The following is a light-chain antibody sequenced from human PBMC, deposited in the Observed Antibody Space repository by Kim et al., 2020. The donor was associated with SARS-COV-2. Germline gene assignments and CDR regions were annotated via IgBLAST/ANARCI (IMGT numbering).Light chain of an antibody. V-gene: IGLV3-1*01. CDR3: QTWDSHTFV. CDR2: QDD. CDR1: KLGDKY. J-gene: IGLJ1*01. Sequence: SYELTQPPSVSVSPGQTVSITCSGDKLGDKYAYWYQQKPGQSPVLVIYQDDKRPSAIPERFSGSNSGDTATLTISGTQSMDEGDYYCQTWDSHTFVFGGGTKVTVL.